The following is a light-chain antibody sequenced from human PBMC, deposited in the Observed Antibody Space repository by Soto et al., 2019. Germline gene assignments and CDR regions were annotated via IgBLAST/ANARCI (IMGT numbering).Light chain of an antibody. CDR2: DAS. CDR3: QQRFDWPKIT. CDR1: QSVRSN. Sequence: EIVMTQSPATLSVSPGDRVTLSCRASQSVRSNSAWYQQKPGQAPRLLIYDASNRATGIPARFSGSGSGTDFTLTISSLEPEDFGVFYCQQRFDWPKITFGQGTRLEI. J-gene: IGKJ5*01. V-gene: IGKV3-11*01.